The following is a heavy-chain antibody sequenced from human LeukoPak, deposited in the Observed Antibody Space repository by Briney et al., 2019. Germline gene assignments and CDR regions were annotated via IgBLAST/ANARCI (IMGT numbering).Heavy chain of an antibody. CDR2: IYYSGST. D-gene: IGHD3-9*01. CDR1: GGSISSSSYY. J-gene: IGHJ4*02. CDR3: ARSVSVLRYFDWISVGFDY. Sequence: WETLSLTCTVSGGSISSSSYYWGWIRQPPGKGLEWIGSIYYSGSTYYNPSLKSRVTISVDTSKNQFSLKLSSVTAADTAVYYCARSVSVLRYFDWISVGFDYWGQGTLVTVSS. V-gene: IGHV4-39*07.